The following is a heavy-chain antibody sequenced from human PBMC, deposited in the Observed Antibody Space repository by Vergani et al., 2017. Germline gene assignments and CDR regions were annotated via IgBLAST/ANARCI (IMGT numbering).Heavy chain of an antibody. CDR3: ASGGHGSENGGALQL. CDR1: GYIFSNFW. D-gene: IGHD3-16*01. J-gene: IGHJ3*01. CDR2: IYPGDSEV. V-gene: IGHV5-51*03. Sequence: EVQLVQSGAEVKKPGASLNISCQGSGYIFSNFWIGWVRQRPGRGLEWMGIIYPGDSEVKSNPTFRGQVIFSVDTSVNTAYLQWRSLQASDTATYFCASGGHGSENGGALQLWGQGTNITVSS.